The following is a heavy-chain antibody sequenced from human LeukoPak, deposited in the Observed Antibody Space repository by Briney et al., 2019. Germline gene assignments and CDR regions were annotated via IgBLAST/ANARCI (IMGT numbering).Heavy chain of an antibody. CDR3: ARDVLAAPGTFDY. D-gene: IGHD6-13*01. V-gene: IGHV4-39*02. J-gene: IGHJ4*02. CDR1: GGSISSSSSY. CDR2: IYYSGTT. Sequence: SEPLSPTCTVSGGSISSSSSYWGWIRQPPGKGLEWICSIYYSGTTYHNPSLKIRVTISVATSKNQFSLKLSSVTAADTAVYYCARDVLAAPGTFDYWGQGALVTVSS.